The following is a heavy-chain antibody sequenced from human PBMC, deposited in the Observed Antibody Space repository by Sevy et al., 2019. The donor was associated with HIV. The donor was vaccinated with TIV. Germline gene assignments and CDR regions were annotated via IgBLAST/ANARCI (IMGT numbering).Heavy chain of an antibody. D-gene: IGHD5-12*01. CDR3: AHSRRDGYNYEDYYYYGMDV. CDR2: ICWDDDK. Sequence: SGPTLVKPTQTLTLTCTFSGFSLSTSGVGVGWIRQPPGKALEWLALICWDDDKRYSPSLKSRLTITKDTSKNQVVLTMTNMDPVDTATYYCAHSRRDGYNYEDYYYYGMDVWGQGTTVTVSS. CDR1: GFSLSTSGVG. V-gene: IGHV2-5*02. J-gene: IGHJ6*02.